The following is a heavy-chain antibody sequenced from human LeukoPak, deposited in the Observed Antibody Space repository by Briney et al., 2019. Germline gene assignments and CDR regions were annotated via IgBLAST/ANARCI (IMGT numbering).Heavy chain of an antibody. V-gene: IGHV1-2*02. CDR3: ARDTTYYYDSSGYPYDAFDI. Sequence: ASVKVSCKASGYTFTGYYMHWVRQAPGQGLEWMGWINPNSGGTNYAQKFQGSVTMTRDTSISTAYMELSRLRSDDTAVYYCARDTTYYYDSSGYPYDAFDIWGQGTMVTVSS. CDR2: INPNSGGT. CDR1: GYTFTGYY. J-gene: IGHJ3*02. D-gene: IGHD3-22*01.